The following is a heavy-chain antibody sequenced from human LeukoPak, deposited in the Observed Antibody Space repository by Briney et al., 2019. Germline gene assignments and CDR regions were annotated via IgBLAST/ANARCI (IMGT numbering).Heavy chain of an antibody. D-gene: IGHD6-19*01. CDR2: ISSSSADI. V-gene: IGHV3-21*06. Sequence: GGSLRLSCEASGFIFNEYTMSWVRQPPGKGLEWVAFISSSSADINYADSVKGRFTISRDNANSSLSLQLNSLRVEDTAVYYCAKGRPIAVAVGSHFDYWGQGTLVTVSS. CDR3: AKGRPIAVAVGSHFDY. J-gene: IGHJ4*02. CDR1: GFIFNEYT.